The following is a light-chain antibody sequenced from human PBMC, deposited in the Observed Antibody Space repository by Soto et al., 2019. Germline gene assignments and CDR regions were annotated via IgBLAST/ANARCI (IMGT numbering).Light chain of an antibody. CDR2: DVN. V-gene: IGLV2-11*01. J-gene: IGLJ2*01. CDR3: CSYAGSYLV. CDR1: SRDVGGYNY. Sequence: QSALTQPRSVSGSPGQSVTISCIGTSRDVGGYNYVSWYQQQPGKAPKLMIYDVNERPSGVPDRFSGSKSGNTASLTISGLQTEDEAEYYCCSYAGSYLVFGGGTKLPV.